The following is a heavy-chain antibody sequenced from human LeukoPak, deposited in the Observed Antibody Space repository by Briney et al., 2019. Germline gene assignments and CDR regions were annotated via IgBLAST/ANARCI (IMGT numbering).Heavy chain of an antibody. V-gene: IGHV3-48*02. CDR3: ARATEISITMIVVVRDDAFDI. D-gene: IGHD3-22*01. Sequence: GGSLRLSCAASGFTFSSYSMNWVRQAPGKGLEWVSYISSSSSTIYYADSVKGRFTISRDNAKNSLYLQMNSLRDEDTAVYYCARATEISITMIVVVRDDAFDIWGQGTMVTVSS. CDR1: GFTFSSYS. CDR2: ISSSSSTI. J-gene: IGHJ3*02.